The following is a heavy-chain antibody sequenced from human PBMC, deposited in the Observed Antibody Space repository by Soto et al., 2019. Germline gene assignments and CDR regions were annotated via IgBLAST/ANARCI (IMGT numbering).Heavy chain of an antibody. V-gene: IGHV4-28*01. J-gene: IGHJ4*02. Sequence: QVQLQESGPGLVKPSDTLSLTCAVSGYSISSSNWWGWIREPPGKVLEWIGYIYYSGTTFYNPSLKSRVTMSVATSKNQFSLKLTSVTAVDTAVYYCARREIQGPIDYWGQGTLVTVSS. D-gene: IGHD1-26*01. CDR2: IYYSGTT. CDR3: ARREIQGPIDY. CDR1: GYSISSSNW.